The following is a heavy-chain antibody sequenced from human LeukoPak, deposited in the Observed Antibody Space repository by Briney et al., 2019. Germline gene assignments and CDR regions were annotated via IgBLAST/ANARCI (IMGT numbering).Heavy chain of an antibody. D-gene: IGHD1-26*01. J-gene: IGHJ4*02. CDR2: IWYDGSTK. Sequence: GGSLRLSCAASGFTFSDHFMDWVRQAPGKGLEWVTVIWYDGSTKYYADSVKGRFTISRDNSKNTLYLQMNSLRGEDTAVYYCARERSGSYYTDYWGQGTLVTVSS. V-gene: IGHV3-33*08. CDR1: GFTFSDHF. CDR3: ARERSGSYYTDY.